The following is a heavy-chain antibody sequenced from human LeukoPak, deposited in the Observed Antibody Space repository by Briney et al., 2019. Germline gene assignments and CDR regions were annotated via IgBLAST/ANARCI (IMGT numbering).Heavy chain of an antibody. V-gene: IGHV1-69*13. CDR1: GGTFSSYA. Sequence: SVNVSCKASGGTFSSYAISWVRQAPGQGLEWMGGIIPIFGTANYAQKFQGRVTITADESTSTAYMELSSLRSEDTAVYYCAAYGGNSGKLDYWGQGTLVTVSS. CDR2: IIPIFGTA. CDR3: AAYGGNSGKLDY. J-gene: IGHJ4*02. D-gene: IGHD4-23*01.